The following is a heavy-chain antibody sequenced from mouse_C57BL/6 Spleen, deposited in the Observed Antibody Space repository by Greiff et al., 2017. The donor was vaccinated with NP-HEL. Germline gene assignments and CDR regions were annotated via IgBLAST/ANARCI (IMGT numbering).Heavy chain of an antibody. Sequence: QVQLQQSGAELVRPGASVKLSCKASGYTFTDYYINWVKQRPGQGLEWIARIYPGSGNTYYNEKFKGKATLTAEKSSSTAYMQLSSLTSEDSAVYFCARCSSGYVNYAMDYWGQGTSVTVSS. J-gene: IGHJ4*01. CDR1: GYTFTDYY. V-gene: IGHV1-76*01. D-gene: IGHD3-2*02. CDR3: ARCSSGYVNYAMDY. CDR2: IYPGSGNT.